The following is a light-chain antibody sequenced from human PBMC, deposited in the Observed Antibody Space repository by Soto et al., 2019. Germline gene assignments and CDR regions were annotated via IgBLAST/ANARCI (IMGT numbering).Light chain of an antibody. CDR3: QHRNNWPLT. Sequence: ETVLTQSPGTLSLSPGERATLSCRASQSVSTTYLAWYQQKPGQSPRLLIYGTSNRATGIPDRFSGSGSGTDFTLTISSLEPQDFAVYFCQHRNNWPLTFGGGTKVDIX. V-gene: IGKV3-11*01. CDR1: QSVSTTY. CDR2: GTS. J-gene: IGKJ4*01.